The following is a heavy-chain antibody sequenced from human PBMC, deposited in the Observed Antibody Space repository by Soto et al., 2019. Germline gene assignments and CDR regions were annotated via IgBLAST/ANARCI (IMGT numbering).Heavy chain of an antibody. J-gene: IGHJ4*02. D-gene: IGHD6-6*01. CDR3: ARDKGQLVPADGY. Sequence: PGGSLRLSCAASGFTFSDYYMSWIRQAPGKGLEWVSYITSSGSSIYYADSVKGRFTISRDNAKNSLYLQMNSLRAEDTAVYYWARDKGQLVPADGYWGQGTLVTVSS. V-gene: IGHV3-11*01. CDR2: ITSSGSSI. CDR1: GFTFSDYY.